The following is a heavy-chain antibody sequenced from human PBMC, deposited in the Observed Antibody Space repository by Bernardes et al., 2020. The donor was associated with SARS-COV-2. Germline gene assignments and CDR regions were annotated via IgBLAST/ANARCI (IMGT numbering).Heavy chain of an antibody. J-gene: IGHJ4*02. V-gene: IGHV3-9*01. Sequence: GGSLRLSCAASGFTFDDYAMHWVRQAPGKGLEWVSGISWNSGSIGYADSVKGRFTISRDNAKNSLYLQMNSLRAEDTALYYCAKDRGLGGWLRSEGFDYWGQGTLVTVTS. CDR1: GFTFDDYA. CDR2: ISWNSGSI. D-gene: IGHD5-12*01. CDR3: AKDRGLGGWLRSEGFDY.